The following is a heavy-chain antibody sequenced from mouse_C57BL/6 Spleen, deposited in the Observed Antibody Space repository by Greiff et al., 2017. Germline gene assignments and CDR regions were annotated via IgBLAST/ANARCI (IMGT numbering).Heavy chain of an antibody. V-gene: IGHV1-47*01. Sequence: QVQLQQSGAELVKPGASVKLSCKASGYTFTTYPIEWVKQNHGKSLEWIGNFHPYNDDTKYNEKFKGKATLTVENSSISVYLELSRLSSDDSAVYSCARRGIDYDYYYYAMDYWGQVTSVTVSS. CDR2: FHPYNDDT. CDR1: GYTFTTYP. J-gene: IGHJ4*01. CDR3: ARRGIDYDYYYYAMDY. D-gene: IGHD2-4*01.